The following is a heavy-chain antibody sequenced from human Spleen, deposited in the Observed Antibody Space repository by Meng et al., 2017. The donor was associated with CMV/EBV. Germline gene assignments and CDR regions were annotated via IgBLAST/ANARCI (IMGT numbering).Heavy chain of an antibody. CDR2: INWNGGST. CDR3: APYSLDY. J-gene: IGHJ4*02. V-gene: IGHV3-20*04. CDR1: GFAFDDYG. Sequence: GGSLRLSCTTSGFAFDDYGMSWVRQAPGKGLEWVSGINWNGGSTGYADSVKGRFTISRDNSENTLYLQMNSLRPDDTAVYYCAPYSLDYWGQGTLVTVSS. D-gene: IGHD5-12*01.